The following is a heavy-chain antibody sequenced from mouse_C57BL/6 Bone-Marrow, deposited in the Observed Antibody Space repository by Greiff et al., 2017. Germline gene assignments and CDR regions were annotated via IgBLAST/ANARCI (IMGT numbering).Heavy chain of an antibody. V-gene: IGHV2-9-1*01. CDR1: GFSLTSYA. J-gene: IGHJ4*01. Sequence: VQLQQSGPGLVAPSQSLSITCTVSGFSLTSYAISWVRQPPGKGLEWLGVIWTGGGTNYNSALKSRLSISKDNSKSQVFLKMNSLQTDDTARYYCARKVSDLRREAMDYWGQGTSVTVSS. CDR2: IWTGGGT. CDR3: ARKVSDLRREAMDY. D-gene: IGHD2-12*01.